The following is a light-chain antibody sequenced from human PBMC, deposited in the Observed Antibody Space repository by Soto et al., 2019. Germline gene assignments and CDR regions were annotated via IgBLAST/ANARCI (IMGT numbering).Light chain of an antibody. CDR1: SGDVGGYNY. Sequence: QSVLTQPASVSGSPGQSITISCTGTSGDVGGYNYVSWYQQHPGKAPKLMIYDVRNRPSGVPNRFSGSKSGNTASLTISGLQAEDEADYYCSSYSSSGTLNYVFGTGTKVTVL. V-gene: IGLV2-14*01. CDR2: DVR. CDR3: SSYSSSGTLNYV. J-gene: IGLJ1*01.